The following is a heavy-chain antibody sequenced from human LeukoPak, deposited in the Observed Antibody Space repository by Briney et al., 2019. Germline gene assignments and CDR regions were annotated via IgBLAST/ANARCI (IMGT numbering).Heavy chain of an antibody. D-gene: IGHD3-10*01. J-gene: IGHJ4*02. CDR1: GFTFSSYW. CDR2: IKQDGSEK. Sequence: QPGGSLRLSCAASGFTFSSYWMSWVRQAPGKGLEWVANIKQDGSEKYYVDSVKGRFTISRDNSKNTLYLQMGSLRAEDMAVYYCARGSRGSGSYYIDLIDYWGQGTLVTVSS. CDR3: ARGSRGSGSYYIDLIDY. V-gene: IGHV3-7*01.